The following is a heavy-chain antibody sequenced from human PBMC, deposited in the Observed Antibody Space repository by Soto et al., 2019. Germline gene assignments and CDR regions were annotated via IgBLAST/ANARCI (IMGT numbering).Heavy chain of an antibody. CDR3: ARDDTVTTGPFHY. CDR1: GYTLTSHH. Sequence: QVQLVQSGAEVKRPGTSMRVSCRASGYTLTSHHMHWVRQAPGQGLECMGIINTKDGTTFFAQNFSGRVSMTRDTSTGTVYMDLTSLTSDDTAVYYCARDDTVTTGPFHYRGRGTLVAVSS. J-gene: IGHJ4*02. CDR2: INTKDGTT. V-gene: IGHV1-46*01. D-gene: IGHD4-17*01.